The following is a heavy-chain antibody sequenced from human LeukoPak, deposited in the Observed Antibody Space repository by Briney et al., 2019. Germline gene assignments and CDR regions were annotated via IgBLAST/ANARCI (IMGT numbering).Heavy chain of an antibody. CDR1: GYTLTELS. CDR2: FDPEDGET. J-gene: IGHJ4*02. V-gene: IGHV1-24*01. Sequence: GASVKVSCKVSGYTLTELSMHWVRQAPGKGLEWMGGFDPEDGETIYTQNFQGRVTMTEDTSTDTGYMELSSLRSEDTAVYYCTITGADFDYWGQGTLVTVSS. CDR3: TITGADFDY. D-gene: IGHD7-27*01.